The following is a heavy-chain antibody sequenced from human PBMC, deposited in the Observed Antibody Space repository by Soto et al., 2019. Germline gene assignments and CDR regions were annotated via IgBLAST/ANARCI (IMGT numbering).Heavy chain of an antibody. CDR3: AGVEHGDTWGNHWLEP. CDR1: GGSISSYY. Sequence: PSETRSRTCTVSGGSISSYYWSWIRQPAGKGLEWIGRIYSSGSTNYNPSLKSRVTMSGDTSKNQFSLKLSSVTAADTAVYYCAGVEHGDTWGNHWLEPWSQGTLVSVSS. V-gene: IGHV4-4*07. CDR2: IYSSGST. J-gene: IGHJ5*02. D-gene: IGHD4-17*01.